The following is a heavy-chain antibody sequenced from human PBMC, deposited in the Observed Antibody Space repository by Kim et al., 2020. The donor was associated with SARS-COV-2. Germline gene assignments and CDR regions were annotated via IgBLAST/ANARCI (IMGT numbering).Heavy chain of an antibody. CDR2: ISAYNGNT. CDR3: ARDSYYDFWSGYYKWFDP. Sequence: ASVKVSCKASGYTFTSYGISWVRQAPGQGLEWMGWISAYNGNTNYAQKLQGRVTMTTDTSTSTAYMELRSLRSDDTAVYYCARDSYYDFWSGYYKWFDPWGQGTLVTVSS. D-gene: IGHD3-3*01. J-gene: IGHJ5*02. V-gene: IGHV1-18*04. CDR1: GYTFTSYG.